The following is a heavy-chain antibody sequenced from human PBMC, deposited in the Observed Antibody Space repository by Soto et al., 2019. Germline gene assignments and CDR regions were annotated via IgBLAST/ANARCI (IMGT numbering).Heavy chain of an antibody. D-gene: IGHD3-3*01. CDR2: TYYRSKWYN. J-gene: IGHJ6*02. CDR3: ARASITIFGVVMIGGMDV. Sequence: VQLQQSGPGLVKPSQTLSLTCAISGDSVSSNSAAWNWIRQSASRGLEWLGGTYYRSKWYNDYAVSVKSRITINPDTSKNQFALPLNSVTPEHTAVYYCARASITIFGVVMIGGMDVWGQGTTVTVSS. V-gene: IGHV6-1*01. CDR1: GDSVSSNSAA.